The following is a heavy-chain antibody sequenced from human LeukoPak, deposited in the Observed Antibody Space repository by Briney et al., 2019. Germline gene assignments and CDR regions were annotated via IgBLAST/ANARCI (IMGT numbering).Heavy chain of an antibody. CDR3: ANTYYDYVWGSYRPYYFDY. D-gene: IGHD3-16*02. J-gene: IGHJ4*02. CDR2: IYGGGST. CDR1: GFTVSSNF. Sequence: GGSLRLSCAASGFTVSSNFMTWVRQAPGKGLEWVSVIYGGGSTYYADSVKGRFTISRDNSKNTLYLQMNSLRAEDTAVYYCANTYYDYVWGSYRPYYFDYWGQGTLVTVSS. V-gene: IGHV3-53*01.